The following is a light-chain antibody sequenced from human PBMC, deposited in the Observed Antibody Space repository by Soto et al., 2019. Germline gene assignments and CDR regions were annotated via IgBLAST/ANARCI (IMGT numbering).Light chain of an antibody. CDR3: CSYAGSSSCEV. J-gene: IGLJ2*01. V-gene: IGLV2-23*01. CDR1: SSDVGSYNL. Sequence: QSVLTQPASVSGSPGQSITISCTGTSSDVGSYNLVSCYQQHPGKAPKLMIYEGSKRPSGVAHRFSGSKSGTTASLTISGLQAEDEADYYCCSYAGSSSCEVFGRGTKLTVL. CDR2: EGS.